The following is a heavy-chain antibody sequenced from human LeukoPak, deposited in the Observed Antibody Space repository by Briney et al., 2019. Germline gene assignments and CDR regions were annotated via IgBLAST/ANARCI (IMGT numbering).Heavy chain of an antibody. D-gene: IGHD2-2*01. CDR1: GFTFSNYW. Sequence: GGSLRLSCEGSGFTFSNYWMSWVRQAPGKGLEWVANIQQHGSETYYGDSVKGRFTISRDNAKNSLYLQMNSLRAEDTAVYYCAKVVPAAGFDYWGQGTLVTVSS. CDR2: IQQHGSET. CDR3: AKVVPAAGFDY. V-gene: IGHV3-7*01. J-gene: IGHJ4*02.